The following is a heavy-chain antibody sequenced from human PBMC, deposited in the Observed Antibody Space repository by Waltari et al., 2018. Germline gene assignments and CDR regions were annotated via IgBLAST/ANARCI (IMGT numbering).Heavy chain of an antibody. CDR3: ARVGVLGPTLWFDY. D-gene: IGHD3-10*01. Sequence: QVQLQESGPGLVKPSETLSRTCTVSGGSISRYYWSWIRQTPGEGLGWIGYIYYSGISNYNPSLKSRVTISVDTSKHQFSLKLSSVTAADTAVYYCARVGVLGPTLWFDYWGQGTLVTVSS. CDR1: GGSISRYY. V-gene: IGHV4-59*01. CDR2: IYYSGIS. J-gene: IGHJ4*02.